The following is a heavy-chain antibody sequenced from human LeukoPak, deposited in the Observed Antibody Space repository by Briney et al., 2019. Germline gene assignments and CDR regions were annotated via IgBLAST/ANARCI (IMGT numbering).Heavy chain of an antibody. Sequence: KASETLSLTCTVSGGSISSGSYYWSWIRQPAGKGLEWIGRIYTSGSTNYNPSLKSRVTISVDTSKNQFSLKLSSVTAADTAVYYCASGDSSGYYPRPRYDYWGQGTLVTVSS. J-gene: IGHJ4*02. CDR2: IYTSGST. CDR3: ASGDSSGYYPRPRYDY. D-gene: IGHD3-22*01. V-gene: IGHV4-61*02. CDR1: GGSISSGSYY.